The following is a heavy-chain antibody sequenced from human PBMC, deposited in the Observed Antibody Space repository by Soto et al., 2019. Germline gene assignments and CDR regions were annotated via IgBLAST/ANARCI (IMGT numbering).Heavy chain of an antibody. CDR2: ISYDGTNK. D-gene: IGHD5-12*01. J-gene: IGHJ4*02. CDR1: GFTFSSYG. CDR3: AKDRYSAYGTAFDY. V-gene: IGHV3-30*18. Sequence: QVQLVESGGGVVQPGRSLRLSCAASGFTFSSYGMHWVRQAPGKGLEWVAVISYDGTNKYYADSVKGRFTISRDNSNNTLFLQMNSLRAEDTAVYSCAKDRYSAYGTAFDYWGQGTLVTVSS.